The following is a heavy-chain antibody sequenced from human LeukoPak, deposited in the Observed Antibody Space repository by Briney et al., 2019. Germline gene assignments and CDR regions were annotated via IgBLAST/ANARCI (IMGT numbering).Heavy chain of an antibody. D-gene: IGHD6-25*01. CDR3: ARERRRLRVYIIDY. J-gene: IGHJ4*02. V-gene: IGHV1-2*02. Sequence: AAVKVSCKASGYTFTGYYMHWVRQAPGQGLEWMGWINPNSGGTNYAQKFQGRVTMTRDTSSSTAYMELSRLRPDDTAVYYCARERRRLRVYIIDYWGQGTLVTVSS. CDR1: GYTFTGYY. CDR2: INPNSGGT.